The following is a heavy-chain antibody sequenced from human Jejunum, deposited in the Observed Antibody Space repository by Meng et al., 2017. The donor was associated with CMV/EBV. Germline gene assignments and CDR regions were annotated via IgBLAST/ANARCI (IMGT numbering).Heavy chain of an antibody. CDR1: GYTLSDYY. V-gene: IGHV1-2*02. D-gene: IGHD4-17*01. J-gene: IGHJ4*02. CDR2: INPKSGDT. Sequence: QGCLVQPAAEVNMPGASVKLSCKDSGYTLSDYYMHWVRQAPGQGLEWMGWINPKSGDTDYAQKFQGRVTMTRDTSMNRAYMELSSLKFDDTAVYYCARRTTVTGGFDYWGQGTLVTVSS. CDR3: ARRTTVTGGFDY.